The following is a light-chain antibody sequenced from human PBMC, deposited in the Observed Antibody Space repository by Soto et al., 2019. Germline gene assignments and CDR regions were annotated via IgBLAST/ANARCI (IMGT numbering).Light chain of an antibody. J-gene: IGLJ2*01. Sequence: QSVLTQPPSVSGAPGQRVTISCTGRSSNIGAGYDVHWYQQLPGTAPKLLIYSKINRPSGVPDRFSGSKSGTSASLAITGLQAEDEADYYCQSYDSSLNGRVFGGGTQLTVL. V-gene: IGLV1-40*01. CDR3: QSYDSSLNGRV. CDR1: SSNIGAGYD. CDR2: SKI.